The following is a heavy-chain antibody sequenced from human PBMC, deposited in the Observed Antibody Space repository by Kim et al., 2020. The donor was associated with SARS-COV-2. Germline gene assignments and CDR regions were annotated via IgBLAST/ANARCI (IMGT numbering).Heavy chain of an antibody. V-gene: IGHV4-34*01. D-gene: IGHD4-17*01. CDR2: SP. CDR3: ARSDYGDYIY. J-gene: IGHJ4*02. Sequence: SPNYNPSLKSRVTISVDTSKNQFSLKLSSVTAADTAVYYCARSDYGDYIYWGQGTLVTVSS.